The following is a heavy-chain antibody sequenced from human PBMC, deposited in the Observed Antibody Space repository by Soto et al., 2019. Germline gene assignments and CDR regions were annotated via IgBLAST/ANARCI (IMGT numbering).Heavy chain of an antibody. CDR2: ISYDGTNK. V-gene: IGHV3-30-3*01. CDR1: GFTFDSYA. J-gene: IGHJ3*01. Sequence: GGSLRLSCAASGFTFDSYAMYWVRHAPGKGLKWVAVISYDGTNKYYADSLKGRFTISRDNSKNTLFLQMNSLRVEDTAVYYCARHPRRSHKIEYILWGQGTMVTVSS. CDR3: ARHPRRSHKIEYIL. D-gene: IGHD1-1*01.